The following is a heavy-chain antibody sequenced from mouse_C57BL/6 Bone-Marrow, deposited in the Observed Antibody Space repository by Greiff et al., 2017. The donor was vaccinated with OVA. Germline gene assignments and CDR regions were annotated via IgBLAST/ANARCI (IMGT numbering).Heavy chain of an antibody. Sequence: VHVKQSGPVLVKPGASVKMSCKASGYTFTDYYMNWVKQSHGKSLEWIGVINPYNGGTSYNQKFKGKATLTVDKSSSTAYMELNSLTSEDSAVYYCARCPFITTVVDYAMDYWGQGTSVTVSS. CDR1: GYTFTDYY. CDR2: INPYNGGT. D-gene: IGHD1-1*01. J-gene: IGHJ4*01. CDR3: ARCPFITTVVDYAMDY. V-gene: IGHV1-19*01.